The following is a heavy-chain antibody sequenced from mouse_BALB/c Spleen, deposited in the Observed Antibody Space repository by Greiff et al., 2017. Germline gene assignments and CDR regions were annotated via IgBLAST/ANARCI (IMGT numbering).Heavy chain of an antibody. V-gene: IGHV5-17*02. D-gene: IGHD2-1*01. CDR2: ISSGSSTI. CDR3: ARENYGNPFAY. Sequence: EVHLVESGGGLVQPGGSRKLSCAASGFTFSSFGMHWVRQAPEKGLEWVAYISSGSSTIYYADTVKGRFTISRDNPKNTLFLQMTSLRSEDTAMYYCARENYGNPFAYWGQGTLVTVSA. J-gene: IGHJ3*01. CDR1: GFTFSSFG.